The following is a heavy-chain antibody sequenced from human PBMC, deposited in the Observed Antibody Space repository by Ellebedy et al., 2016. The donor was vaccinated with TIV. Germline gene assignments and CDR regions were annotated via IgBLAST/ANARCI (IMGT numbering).Heavy chain of an antibody. Sequence: GESLKISCAVSGFTFSNYAVHWVRQAPGKGLEWVSAISGNGGSTHYGDSVKGRFTVSRDNSKNTLYLQMNSLRAEDTAVYYCARGSGSYYNYWGQGTLVTVSS. CDR3: ARGSGSYYNY. J-gene: IGHJ4*02. CDR2: ISGNGGST. V-gene: IGHV3-23*01. CDR1: GFTFSNYA. D-gene: IGHD3-10*01.